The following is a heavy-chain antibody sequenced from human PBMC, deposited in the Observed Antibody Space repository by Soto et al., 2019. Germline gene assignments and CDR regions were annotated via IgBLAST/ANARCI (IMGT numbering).Heavy chain of an antibody. J-gene: IGHJ4*02. CDR2: IIPIFGTA. V-gene: IGHV1-69*06. CDR1: GGTFSSYA. CDR3: GVVVVVDATRAGDYDHHLLPTSR. Sequence: QVQLVQSGAEVKKPGSSVKVSCKASGGTFSSYAISWVRQAPGQGLEWMGGIIPIFGTANYAQKFQGRVTIPAHKPTSTVYMELSSLRGDEKAVYYCGVVVVVDATRAGDYDHHLLPTSRWGQGTLVNVSS. D-gene: IGHD2-15*01.